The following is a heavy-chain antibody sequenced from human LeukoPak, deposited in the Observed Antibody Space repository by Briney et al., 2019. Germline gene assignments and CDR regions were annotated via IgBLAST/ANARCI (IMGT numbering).Heavy chain of an antibody. V-gene: IGHV4-59*01. CDR2: IYHSGST. D-gene: IGHD6-13*01. CDR3: ARGAAAGDF. Sequence: SETLSLTCTVSGGSINSYYWSWIRQPPGKGLEWKGYIYHSGSTNYNPSLKSRVTIFIDTSKNQFSLKLSSVTAADTAVYYCARGAAAGDFWGRGTLVTVSS. CDR1: GGSINSYY. J-gene: IGHJ4*02.